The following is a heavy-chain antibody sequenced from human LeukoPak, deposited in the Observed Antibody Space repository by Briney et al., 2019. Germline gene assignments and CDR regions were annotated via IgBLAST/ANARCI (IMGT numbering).Heavy chain of an antibody. CDR1: GYSFTSYW. D-gene: IGHD6-19*01. J-gene: IGHJ6*02. CDR3: ARGTVAGTYYYGMDV. Sequence: GESLKISCKGSGYSFTSYWISWVRQTPGKGLEWMGRIDPSDSYTNYSPSFQGHVTISADKSISTAYLQWSSLKASDTAMYYCARGTVAGTYYYGMDVWGQGTTVTVSS. CDR2: IDPSDSYT. V-gene: IGHV5-10-1*01.